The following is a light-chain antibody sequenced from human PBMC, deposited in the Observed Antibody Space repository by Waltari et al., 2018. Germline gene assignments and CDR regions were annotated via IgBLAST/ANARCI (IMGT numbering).Light chain of an antibody. V-gene: IGKV3-20*01. CDR2: GAY. Sequence: ELVLTPSPGTLSLSPGERATLSCRASQSVSSSYLAWYQQKPGQAPRLLIYGAYSRATGIPDRFSGSGSGTDFTLTISRLEPEDFAVYYCQQYGSSPPYTFGQGTKLEIK. J-gene: IGKJ2*01. CDR1: QSVSSSY. CDR3: QQYGSSPPYT.